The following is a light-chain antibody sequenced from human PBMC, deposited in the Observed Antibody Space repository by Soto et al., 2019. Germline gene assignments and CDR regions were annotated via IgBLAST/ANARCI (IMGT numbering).Light chain of an antibody. J-gene: IGKJ1*01. V-gene: IGKV1-5*01. CDR3: LQYETYWT. CDR1: QSIGTW. Sequence: DIQLTQSPSTLSASLGEGVAIXFGASQSIGTWLAWYQQKPGKAPKLLIFDASTLESGVPSRFSGSGSGTEFTLTISSLQPDDFATYYCLQYETYWTFGQGTKVDNK. CDR2: DAS.